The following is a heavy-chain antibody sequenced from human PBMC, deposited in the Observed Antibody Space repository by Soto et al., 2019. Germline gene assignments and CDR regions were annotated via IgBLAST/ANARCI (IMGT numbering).Heavy chain of an antibody. CDR1: GFTFSSYS. V-gene: IGHV3-21*01. J-gene: IGHJ5*02. CDR2: ISSSSSYI. CDR3: ARDRGFWSGQRTPNWFDP. Sequence: GGSLRLSCAASGFTFSSYSMNWVRQAPGKGLEWVSSISSSSSYIYYADSVKGRFTISRDNAKNSLYLQMNSLRAEDTAVYYCARDRGFWSGQRTPNWFDPWGQGTLVTVSS. D-gene: IGHD3-3*01.